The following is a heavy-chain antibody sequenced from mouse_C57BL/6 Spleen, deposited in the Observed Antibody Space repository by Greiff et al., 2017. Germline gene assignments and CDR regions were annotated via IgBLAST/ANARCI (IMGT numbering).Heavy chain of an antibody. CDR1: GFNIKDYY. CDR2: IDPGDGET. D-gene: IGHD4-1*01. V-gene: IGHV14-2*01. J-gene: IGHJ3*01. Sequence: EVQLLESGAELVKPGASVKLSCTASGFNIKDYYMHWVKQRTEQGLAWIGRIDPGDGETKYAPKFQGKATITADTSSNTAYLQLSSLTSEDTAVYYCARGWDVFAYWGQGTLVTVSA. CDR3: ARGWDVFAY.